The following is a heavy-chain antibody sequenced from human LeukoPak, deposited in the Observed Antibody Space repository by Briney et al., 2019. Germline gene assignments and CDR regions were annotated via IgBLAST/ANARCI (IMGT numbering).Heavy chain of an antibody. CDR2: ISSSSSYI. CDR3: AKELPYYYGSGSGFDY. V-gene: IGHV3-21*04. CDR1: GFTFSSYS. Sequence: TGGSLRLSCAASGFTFSSYSMNWVRQAPGKGLEWVSSISSSSSYIYYADSVKGRFTISRDNAKNSLYLQMNSLRAEDTALYYCAKELPYYYGSGSGFDYWGQGTLVTVSS. J-gene: IGHJ4*02. D-gene: IGHD3-10*01.